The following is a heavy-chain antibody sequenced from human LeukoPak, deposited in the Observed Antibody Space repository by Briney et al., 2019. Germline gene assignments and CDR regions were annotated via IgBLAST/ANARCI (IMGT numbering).Heavy chain of an antibody. CDR3: ARTYSSSWYRHYYMDV. J-gene: IGHJ6*03. D-gene: IGHD6-13*01. CDR1: GGSISSGDYY. CDR2: IYYSGST. Sequence: SETLSLTCTVSGGSISSGDYYWSWIRQPPGKGLEWIGYIYYSGSTYYNPSLKSRVTISVDTYRNQISLKLTSVTAADTAVYYCARTYSSSWYRHYYMDVWGKGTTVTVSS. V-gene: IGHV4-30-4*08.